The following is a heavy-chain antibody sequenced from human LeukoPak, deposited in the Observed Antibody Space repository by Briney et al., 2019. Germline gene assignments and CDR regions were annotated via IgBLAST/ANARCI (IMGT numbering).Heavy chain of an antibody. CDR2: VKQDGSEK. Sequence: PGESLRLSCTASRFSFSTYSMNWVRQAPGKGLEWVAIVKQDGSEKYYVDSVKGRFTISRDNLKNSIHLQMDSLRAEDTAVYYCARVDYCGGDCSSDAFDYWGHGTLVTVSS. CDR3: ARVDYCGGDCSSDAFDY. V-gene: IGHV3-7*01. D-gene: IGHD2-21*02. CDR1: RFSFSTYS. J-gene: IGHJ4*01.